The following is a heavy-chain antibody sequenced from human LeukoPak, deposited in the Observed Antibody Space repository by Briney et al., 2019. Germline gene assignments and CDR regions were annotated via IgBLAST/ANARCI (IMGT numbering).Heavy chain of an antibody. J-gene: IGHJ5*02. CDR3: ARDYCSSTSCYVGFDP. V-gene: IGHV4-59*01. CDR2: IYYSGST. Sequence: PSETLSLTCTVSGGSISSYYWSWIRQPPGNGLEWIGYIYYSGSTNYNPSLKSRVTISVDTSKDQFSLKLSSVTAADTAVYYCARDYCSSTSCYVGFDPWGQGTLVTVSS. CDR1: GGSISSYY. D-gene: IGHD2-2*01.